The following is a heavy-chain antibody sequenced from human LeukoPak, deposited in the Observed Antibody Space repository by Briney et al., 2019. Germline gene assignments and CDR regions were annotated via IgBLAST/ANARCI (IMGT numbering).Heavy chain of an antibody. CDR3: ARVGEHITIFGVVRFAFDI. D-gene: IGHD3-3*01. CDR2: IIPIFGKA. V-gene: IGHV1-69*13. J-gene: IGHJ3*02. Sequence: ASVKVSCKASGGTFSSYAISWVRQAPGQGLEWMGGIIPIFGKANYAQKFQGGVTITADEPTSKAYMELSSLRSEDTAVYCCARVGEHITIFGVVRFAFDIWGQGTMVTVSS. CDR1: GGTFSSYA.